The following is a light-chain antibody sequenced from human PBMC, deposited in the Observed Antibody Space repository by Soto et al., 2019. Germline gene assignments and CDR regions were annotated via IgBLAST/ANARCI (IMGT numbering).Light chain of an antibody. CDR1: QSVSNY. CDR2: AAS. CDR3: QQSTNWIFT. J-gene: IGKJ3*01. Sequence: EVVLTQSPATLSLSPGERATLSCRASQSVSNYLAWYQQKPGQAPRLLIYAASNRATGIPVRFSGSGSVTDFTLTISSLEPEDFAVYYCQQSTNWIFTGGPGTRVDIK. V-gene: IGKV3-11*01.